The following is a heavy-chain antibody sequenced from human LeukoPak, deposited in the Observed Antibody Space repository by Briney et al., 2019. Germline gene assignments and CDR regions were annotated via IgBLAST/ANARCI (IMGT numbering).Heavy chain of an antibody. D-gene: IGHD3-22*01. V-gene: IGHV3-48*02. Sequence: GGSLRLSCAASGFTFSIYEMNWVRQAPGKGLEWVSYISYSSSAIYYADSVKGRFTISRDNAKNSLYLRMNSLRDEDTAVYYCARDSYGSSGYYYVSDYWGQGTLVTVSS. CDR3: ARDSYGSSGYYYVSDY. CDR2: ISYSSSAI. CDR1: GFTFSIYE. J-gene: IGHJ4*02.